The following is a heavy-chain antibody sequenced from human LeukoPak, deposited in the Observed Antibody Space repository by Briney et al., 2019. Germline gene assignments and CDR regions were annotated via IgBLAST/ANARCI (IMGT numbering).Heavy chain of an antibody. CDR3: ARDRVGYCSGGSCYYYYYMDV. CDR1: GFTFSSYA. V-gene: IGHV3-30*04. CDR2: ISYDGSNK. Sequence: GGSLRLSCAASGFTFSSYAMHWVRQAPGKGLEWVAVISYDGSNKYYADSVKGRFTISRDNSKNTLYLQMNSLRAEDTAVYYCARDRVGYCSGGSCYYYYYMDVWGKGTTVTVSS. J-gene: IGHJ6*03. D-gene: IGHD2-15*01.